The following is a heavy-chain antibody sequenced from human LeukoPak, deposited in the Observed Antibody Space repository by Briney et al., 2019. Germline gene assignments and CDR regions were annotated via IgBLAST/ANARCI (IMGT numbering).Heavy chain of an antibody. CDR2: IYHSGST. CDR3: ARVAVYSGSWKGGYNWVVNNWFDP. Sequence: SETLSLTCTVSGYSISSGYYWGWIRQPPGKGLEWIGSIYHSGSTYYNPSLKSRVTISVDTSKNQFSLKLSSVTAADTAVYYCARVAVYSGSWKGGYNWVVNNWFDPWGQGTLVTVSS. V-gene: IGHV4-38-2*02. D-gene: IGHD6-13*01. CDR1: GYSISSGYY. J-gene: IGHJ5*02.